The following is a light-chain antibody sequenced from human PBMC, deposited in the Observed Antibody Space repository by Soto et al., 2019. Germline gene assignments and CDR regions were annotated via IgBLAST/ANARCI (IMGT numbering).Light chain of an antibody. CDR1: QFISNS. V-gene: IGKV3-15*01. CDR3: QQYNNWPPIT. Sequence: IVITQSPSSLSVSPGERVTLSWRARQFISNSLAWYQQRPGQPPRLLIYGASTRATGIPARFSGSGSGTEFTLTISSLQSEDFAVYYCQQYNNWPPITFGQGTRLEIK. CDR2: GAS. J-gene: IGKJ5*01.